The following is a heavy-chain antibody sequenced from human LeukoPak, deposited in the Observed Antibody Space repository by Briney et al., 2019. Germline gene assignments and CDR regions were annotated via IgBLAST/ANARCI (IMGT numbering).Heavy chain of an antibody. CDR3: ASIRFGELLRDIWFDP. D-gene: IGHD3-10*01. Sequence: PSETLSLTCTVSGGSISSYYWSWIRQPPGKGLEWIGYIYYSGSTNYNPSLKSRVTISVDTSKNQFSLKLSSVTAADTAVYYCASIRFGELLRDIWFDPWGQGTLVTVSS. CDR2: IYYSGST. V-gene: IGHV4-59*08. CDR1: GGSISSYY. J-gene: IGHJ5*02.